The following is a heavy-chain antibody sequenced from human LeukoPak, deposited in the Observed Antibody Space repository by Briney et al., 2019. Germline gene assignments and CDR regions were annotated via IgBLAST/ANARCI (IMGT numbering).Heavy chain of an antibody. CDR2: IYYSGST. CDR3: ASTTSITMVRGVINY. V-gene: IGHV4-39*01. J-gene: IGHJ4*02. CDR1: GGSISSSSYY. Sequence: SETLSLTCTVSGGSISSSSYYWGWIRQPPGTGLEWFGSIYYSGSTYYNPSLKSRVTISVDTSKNQFSLKLSSVTAADTAVYYCASTTSITMVRGVINYWGQGTLVTVSS. D-gene: IGHD3-10*01.